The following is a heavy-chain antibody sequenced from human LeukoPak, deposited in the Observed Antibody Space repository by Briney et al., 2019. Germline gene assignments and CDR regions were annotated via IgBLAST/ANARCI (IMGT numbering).Heavy chain of an antibody. V-gene: IGHV4-59*01. Sequence: PSETLSLTCTVSGGSISRYYWSWIRQPPGKGLEWIGYIYYSGSTNYNPSLKSRVTISVDTSKNQFSLKLTSVTAADTAVYYCARTMEGYCSGGSCYQYSYYMDVWGKGTTVTVSS. CDR3: ARTMEGYCSGGSCYQYSYYMDV. CDR2: IYYSGST. D-gene: IGHD2-15*01. CDR1: GGSISRYY. J-gene: IGHJ6*03.